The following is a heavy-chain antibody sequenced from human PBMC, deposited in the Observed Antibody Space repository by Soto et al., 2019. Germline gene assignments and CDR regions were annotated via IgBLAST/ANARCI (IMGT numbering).Heavy chain of an antibody. CDR2: ISAYNGNT. CDR1: GYTFTSYG. J-gene: IGHJ3*02. CDR3: ARVWFGIVRTDDAFDI. Sequence: QVQLVQSGAEVKKPGASVKVSCKASGYTFTSYGISWVRQAPGQGLEWMGWISAYNGNTNYAQKLQGRVTMTTDTSTSTAYRELRSLRSDDTAVYYCARVWFGIVRTDDAFDIWGQGTMVTVSS. V-gene: IGHV1-18*01. D-gene: IGHD1-26*01.